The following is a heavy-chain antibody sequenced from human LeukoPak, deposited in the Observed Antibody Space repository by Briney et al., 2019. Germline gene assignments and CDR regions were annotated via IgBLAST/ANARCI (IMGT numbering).Heavy chain of an antibody. CDR2: IKQDGSDK. CDR3: ARDGGGPLD. D-gene: IGHD3-10*01. J-gene: IGHJ4*02. V-gene: IGHV3-7*01. CDR1: GFTFSSSW. Sequence: GGSLRLSCAASGFTFSSSWMSWVRQAPGKGLEWVANIKQDGSDKYYVDPVKGRFTISRDNAKKSLYLQMNSLRVEDTAVYYCARDGGGPLDWGQGTLVTVSS.